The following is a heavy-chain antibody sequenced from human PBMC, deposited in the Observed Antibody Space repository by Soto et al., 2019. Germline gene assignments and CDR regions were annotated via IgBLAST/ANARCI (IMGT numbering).Heavy chain of an antibody. CDR2: IIPILGIA. Sequence: GASVKVSCKASGGTFSSYTISWVRQAPGQGLEWMGRIIPILGIANYAQKFQGRVTITADKSTSTAYMELSSLRSEDTAVYYCARLPVWFGESNFVYWGQGTLVTVSS. CDR3: ARLPVWFGESNFVY. J-gene: IGHJ4*02. D-gene: IGHD3-10*01. CDR1: GGTFSSYT. V-gene: IGHV1-69*02.